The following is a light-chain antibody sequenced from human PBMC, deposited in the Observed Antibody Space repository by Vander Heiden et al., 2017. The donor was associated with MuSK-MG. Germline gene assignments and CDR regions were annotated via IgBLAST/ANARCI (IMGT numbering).Light chain of an antibody. V-gene: IGKV1-27*01. J-gene: IGKJ2*01. Sequence: DIQMTQSPSSLSASVGDRVTITCRASQGISNYLAWYQQKPGKVPKLLIYAASTLQSGVPSRFSGSGSGTDFTLTISSLQPEDVATYYCQKYNSDPPPYTFGQGTKLEIK. CDR3: QKYNSDPPPYT. CDR2: AAS. CDR1: QGISNY.